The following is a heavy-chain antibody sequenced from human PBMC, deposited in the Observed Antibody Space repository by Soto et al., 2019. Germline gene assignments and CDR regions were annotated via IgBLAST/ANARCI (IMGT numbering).Heavy chain of an antibody. Sequence: GGSLRLSCAASGFIFNEYGMHWVRQAPGKGLEWVAVIWYDGSNKYYADSVRGRFTFSRDNSRNIMFLQMNSLRVEDTAIYYCARWGCSGSNCNLNQRSFDLWGQGTLVTVS. J-gene: IGHJ4*02. CDR3: ARWGCSGSNCNLNQRSFDL. V-gene: IGHV3-33*01. CDR1: GFIFNEYG. D-gene: IGHD2-15*01. CDR2: IWYDGSNK.